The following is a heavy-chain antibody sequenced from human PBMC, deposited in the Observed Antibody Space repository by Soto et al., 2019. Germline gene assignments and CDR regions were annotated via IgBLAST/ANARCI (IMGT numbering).Heavy chain of an antibody. CDR2: MNPNSGNT. D-gene: IGHD2-2*01. V-gene: IGHV1-8*01. CDR3: ARGHPKNLYSGSTSSVFAH. J-gene: IGHJ4*02. Sequence: KATGQGLDWMGWMNPNSGNTGYAQKFEGRVTMTRNTSISTAYMELSSLRSEVTAVYYCARGHPKNLYSGSTSSVFAHWGQGTLVTVSA.